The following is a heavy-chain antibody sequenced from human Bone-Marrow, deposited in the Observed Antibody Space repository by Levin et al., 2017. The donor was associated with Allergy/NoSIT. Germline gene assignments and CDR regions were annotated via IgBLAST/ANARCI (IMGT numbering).Heavy chain of an antibody. Sequence: VASVKVSCKAPGVTFDTHSFNWVRQAPGQGLEWMGGIIPIFHKPHYAQKLQDRVIITADKSTSTVYMELSSLRSEDTAVYYCATLVGASAGNYWGQGTLVSVSS. CDR3: ATLVGASAGNY. CDR1: GVTFDTHS. V-gene: IGHV1-69*06. D-gene: IGHD1-26*01. CDR2: IIPIFHKP. J-gene: IGHJ4*02.